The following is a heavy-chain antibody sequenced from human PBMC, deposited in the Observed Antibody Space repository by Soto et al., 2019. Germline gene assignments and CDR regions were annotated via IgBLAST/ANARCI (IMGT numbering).Heavy chain of an antibody. D-gene: IGHD3-22*01. CDR1: GGTFSSYR. CDR2: IIPIFGTA. V-gene: IGHV1-69*13. Sequence: ASVKVSCKASGGTFSSYRISWVRQAPGQGLEWMGGIIPIFGTANYAQKFQGRVTITADESTSTAYMELSSLRSEDTAVYYCARDRASYYYDSSGYSLTYWGQGTLVTVSS. CDR3: ARDRASYYYDSSGYSLTY. J-gene: IGHJ4*02.